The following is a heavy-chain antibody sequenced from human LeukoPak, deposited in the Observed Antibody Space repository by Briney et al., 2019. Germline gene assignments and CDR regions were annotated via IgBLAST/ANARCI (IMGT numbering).Heavy chain of an antibody. CDR3: ATVRRTSPNWFDP. CDR1: GYTFTGYH. V-gene: IGHV1-69-2*01. D-gene: IGHD1-14*01. Sequence: ASVKVSCKASGYTFTGYHIHWVRQAPGKGLEWMGLVDPEDGETIYAEKFQGRVTITADTSTDTAYMELSSLRSEDTAVYYCATVRRTSPNWFDPWGQGTLVTVSS. J-gene: IGHJ5*02. CDR2: VDPEDGET.